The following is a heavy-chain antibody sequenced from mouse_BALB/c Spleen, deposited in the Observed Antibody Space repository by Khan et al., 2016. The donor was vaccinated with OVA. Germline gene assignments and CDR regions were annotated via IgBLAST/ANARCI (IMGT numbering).Heavy chain of an antibody. D-gene: IGHD1-1*01. CDR2: ISYSGNT. CDR1: GYSITSDYA. Sequence: QSGPGLVKPSQSLSLTCTVTGYSITSDYAWNWIRQFPENKLEWMGYISYSGNTKYNPSLKSRISITRDTSKNQFFLQLNSVTTEDTATYYCARIYGGDFDYWGQGTTLTVSS. V-gene: IGHV3-2*02. CDR3: ARIYGGDFDY. J-gene: IGHJ2*01.